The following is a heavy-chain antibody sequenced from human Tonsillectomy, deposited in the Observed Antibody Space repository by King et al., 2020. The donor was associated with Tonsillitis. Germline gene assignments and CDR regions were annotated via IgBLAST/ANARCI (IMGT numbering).Heavy chain of an antibody. V-gene: IGHV1-2*02. Sequence: QSGAEVKKPGASVKVSCKASGYTFTGYYVHWVRQAPGQGLEWMGWINPNNGGTNYAQKFQGRVTMTRDTSISTAYMELSRLRSDDTAVYYCARVEFSSGYSGFYYGMDVWGQGTTVTVSS. CDR1: GYTFTGYY. D-gene: IGHD5-12*01. J-gene: IGHJ6*02. CDR2: INPNNGGT. CDR3: ARVEFSSGYSGFYYGMDV.